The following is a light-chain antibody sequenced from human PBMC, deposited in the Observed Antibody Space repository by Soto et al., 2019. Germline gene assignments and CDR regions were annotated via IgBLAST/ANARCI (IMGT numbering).Light chain of an antibody. V-gene: IGKV3-11*01. Sequence: EIVLTQSPATLSLSPGERATLSCRASQSVSSYLAWYQQKPGQAPRLLIYDASNRATGIPARFSCSGSGTDFTLTISSLEPEDFAVYYCQQRSNWPTFGGGTKVEIK. CDR1: QSVSSY. CDR2: DAS. CDR3: QQRSNWPT. J-gene: IGKJ4*01.